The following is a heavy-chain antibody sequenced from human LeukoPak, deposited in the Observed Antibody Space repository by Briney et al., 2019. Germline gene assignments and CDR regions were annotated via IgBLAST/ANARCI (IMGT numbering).Heavy chain of an antibody. D-gene: IGHD3-22*01. Sequence: SETLSPTCTVSGGSISSYYWSWIRQPPGKGLEWIGYIYYSGSTNYNPSLKSRVTISVDTSKNQFSLKLSSVTAADTAVYYCAGGEDYDSSGYYDWYFDLWGRGTLVTVSS. V-gene: IGHV4-59*01. CDR1: GGSISSYY. CDR2: IYYSGST. CDR3: AGGEDYDSSGYYDWYFDL. J-gene: IGHJ2*01.